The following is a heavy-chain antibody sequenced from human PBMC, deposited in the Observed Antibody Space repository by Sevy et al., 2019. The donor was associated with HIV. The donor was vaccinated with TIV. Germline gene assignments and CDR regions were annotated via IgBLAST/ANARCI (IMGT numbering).Heavy chain of an antibody. D-gene: IGHD3-22*01. CDR2: IFRSGDVT. J-gene: IGHJ3*02. CDR1: AFTFSNYA. Sequence: GGSLRLSCTGSAFTFSNYAMNWVRQAPGKGLEWVSTIFRSGDVTYYADSVKGRFTISRDNSRNTLFLQMKSLRAEDTAVYYCAGARYDSSGSFDAFDIWGQGTMVTVSS. V-gene: IGHV3-23*01. CDR3: AGARYDSSGSFDAFDI.